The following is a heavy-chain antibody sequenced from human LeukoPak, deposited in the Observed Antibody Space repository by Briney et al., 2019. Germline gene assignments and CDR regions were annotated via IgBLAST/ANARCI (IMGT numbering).Heavy chain of an antibody. Sequence: ASVKVSCKASGGTFSTYAISWVRQAPGQGLEWMGGIIPMFGTANYAQKFQGRVKITADESTSTAYMELSNVRSEDTAVYYCARDFMVGTAHFDYWGQGTLLTVSS. V-gene: IGHV1-69*13. CDR3: ARDFMVGTAHFDY. CDR1: GGTFSTYA. J-gene: IGHJ4*02. D-gene: IGHD2-15*01. CDR2: IIPMFGTA.